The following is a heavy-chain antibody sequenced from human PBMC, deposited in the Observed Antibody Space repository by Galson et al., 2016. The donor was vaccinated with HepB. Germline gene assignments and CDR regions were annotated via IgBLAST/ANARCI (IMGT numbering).Heavy chain of an antibody. CDR2: ISGYNGYT. J-gene: IGHJ4*02. Sequence: SVKVSCKASGYTFNNYGITWIRQAPGQGLEWVGWISGYNGYTNYAQKFQDRVTLTTDTSTSTAYLELRSLRSDDTALYYCARGKPSLTGTFMVFWGQGTLVTVSS. V-gene: IGHV1-18*01. CDR1: GYTFNNYG. D-gene: IGHD1-14*01. CDR3: ARGKPSLTGTFMVF.